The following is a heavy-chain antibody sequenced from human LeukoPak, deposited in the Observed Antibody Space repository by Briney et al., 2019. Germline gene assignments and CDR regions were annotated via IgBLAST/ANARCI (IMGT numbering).Heavy chain of an antibody. D-gene: IGHD3-10*01. Sequence: GGSLRLSCAASGFSPSDYWVHWVRHAPGKGLVWVSRMNSDGTTTNYADSVEGRFTISRDNAKNTLYLQMNSLRAEDTAVYYCARGRGPYGWFDPWGQGTLVTVSS. J-gene: IGHJ5*02. CDR2: MNSDGTTT. V-gene: IGHV3-74*01. CDR3: ARGRGPYGWFDP. CDR1: GFSPSDYW.